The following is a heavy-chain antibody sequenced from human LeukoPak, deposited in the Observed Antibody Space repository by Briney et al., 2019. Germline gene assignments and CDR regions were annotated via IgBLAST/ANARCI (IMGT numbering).Heavy chain of an antibody. V-gene: IGHV4-4*07. CDR3: ARVPTLRVVTTPTYFDY. CDR2: IYYSGYT. CDR1: GGSISSYY. Sequence: SETLSRTCSVSGGSISSYYWSWIRRPAGKGLEWVGRIYYSGYTNYKSSLESRVTISVDTSKNQFSLKLSSVTAADTAVYYCARVPTLRVVTTPTYFDYWGQGTPVTVSS. J-gene: IGHJ4*02. D-gene: IGHD2-21*02.